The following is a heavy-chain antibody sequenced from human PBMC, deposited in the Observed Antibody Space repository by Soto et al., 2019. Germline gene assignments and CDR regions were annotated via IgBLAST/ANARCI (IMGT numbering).Heavy chain of an antibody. Sequence: QVKLVQSGAEVKKPGASVKVSCKASGYTFTSYAISWMRQAPGQGLEWMGWISAYNGNTNYAQKLQGRVTMTTDTSTSTAYMELRSLRSDDTAVYYCARFNHIAAAGDYYGKDVWGQGTTVTVSS. D-gene: IGHD6-13*01. J-gene: IGHJ6*02. CDR3: ARFNHIAAAGDYYGKDV. CDR1: GYTFTSYA. V-gene: IGHV1-18*01. CDR2: ISAYNGNT.